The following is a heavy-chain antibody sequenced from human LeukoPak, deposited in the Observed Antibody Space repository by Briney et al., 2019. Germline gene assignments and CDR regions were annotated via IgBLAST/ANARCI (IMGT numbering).Heavy chain of an antibody. CDR1: GFTVSSNY. CDR2: IYSGVST. V-gene: IGHV3-66*02. Sequence: PGGSLRLSCAASGFTVSSNYMTWVRQAPGKGLEWVSVIYSGVSTSTQDSVKGRFTISRDNSENTLYLHINSLRAEDTAVYYCARATFWGGYQRDSWYMDVWGKGTTVTVSS. J-gene: IGHJ6*03. D-gene: IGHD3-3*01. CDR3: ARATFWGGYQRDSWYMDV.